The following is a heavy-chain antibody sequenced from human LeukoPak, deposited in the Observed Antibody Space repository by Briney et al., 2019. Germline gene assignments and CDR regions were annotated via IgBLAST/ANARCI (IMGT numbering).Heavy chain of an antibody. CDR2: IIPIFGTA. Sequence: SVKVSCKASGGTFNTYAISWVRQAPGQGLEWMGGIIPIFGTANYAQKFQGRVTITADESTSTAYMELSSLRSEDTAVYYCARESGDYGDFDPWGQGTLVTVSS. V-gene: IGHV1-69*13. CDR3: ARESGDYGDFDP. CDR1: GGTFNTYA. D-gene: IGHD4-17*01. J-gene: IGHJ5*02.